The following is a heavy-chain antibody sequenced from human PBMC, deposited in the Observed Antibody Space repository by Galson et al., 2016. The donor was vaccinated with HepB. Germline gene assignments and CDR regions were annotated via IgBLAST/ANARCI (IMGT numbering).Heavy chain of an antibody. Sequence: SETLSLTCTVSGGPIRTVSYYWAWIRQPPGKGLEWIGNIYYSGPSYYNESLKSRVTISVDTSTDQFSLKMNSVTAADTALYFCARQRVSARRLGAFVVWGPGIMVTVSS. CDR2: IYYSGPS. D-gene: IGHD6-6*01. CDR1: GGPIRTVSYY. J-gene: IGHJ3*01. V-gene: IGHV4-39*01. CDR3: ARQRVSARRLGAFVV.